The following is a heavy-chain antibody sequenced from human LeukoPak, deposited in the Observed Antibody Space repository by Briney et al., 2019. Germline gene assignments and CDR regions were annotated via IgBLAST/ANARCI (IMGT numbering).Heavy chain of an antibody. J-gene: IGHJ3*02. Sequence: SQTLSLTCTVSGGSISSGDYYWSWIRQPPGKGLEWIGYIYYSGSTYYNPSLKSRVTISVDTSKNQFSLKLSSVTAADTAVYYCARSEACSGGSCYSLDIWGQGTMVTVSS. CDR1: GGSISSGDYY. D-gene: IGHD2-15*01. CDR3: ARSEACSGGSCYSLDI. CDR2: IYYSGST. V-gene: IGHV4-30-4*01.